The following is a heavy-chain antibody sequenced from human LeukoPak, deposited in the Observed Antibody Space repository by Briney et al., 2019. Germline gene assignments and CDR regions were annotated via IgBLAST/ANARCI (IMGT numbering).Heavy chain of an antibody. V-gene: IGHV1-2*02. D-gene: IGHD3-22*01. J-gene: IGHJ4*02. CDR1: GYTFTVYN. CDR2: INPNSGGT. Sequence: ASVKVSCKASGYTFTVYNMHWVRQAPGQGLEWMGWINPNSGGTNYAQKFQGRVTMTRDTPISTAYMELRRLRSDDTGVYYCGRVIEEDDYDSSGYQYWGQGTLVTVSS. CDR3: GRVIEEDDYDSSGYQY.